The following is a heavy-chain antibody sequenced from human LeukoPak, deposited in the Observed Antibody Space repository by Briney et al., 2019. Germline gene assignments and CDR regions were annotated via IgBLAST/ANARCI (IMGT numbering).Heavy chain of an antibody. J-gene: IGHJ3*02. CDR1: GFTFTSYG. Sequence: AGESLKISCTASGFTFTSYGMNWVRQAPGKGLEWVSFIDTSGSYIYYGDSLKGRVTISRDNANNSLYLQMNGLRAEDTAVYYCARGRSITLLRGVAMSDGFDIWGQGAMVTVSS. CDR3: ARGRSITLLRGVAMSDGFDI. D-gene: IGHD3-10*01. CDR2: IDTSGSYI. V-gene: IGHV3-21*01.